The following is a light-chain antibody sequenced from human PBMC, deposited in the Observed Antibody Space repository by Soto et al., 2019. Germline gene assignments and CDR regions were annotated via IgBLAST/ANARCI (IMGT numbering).Light chain of an antibody. Sequence: EILLTQSPATLSLSPGDRATLSCRASQSVSSYLAWYQQKPGQAPRLLIYGASNRATGIPARFSGSGSGTDFPLTISSLEPEDFAVYYCQQRSNWPRFGQGTKVDIK. V-gene: IGKV3-11*01. CDR3: QQRSNWPR. CDR1: QSVSSY. J-gene: IGKJ1*01. CDR2: GAS.